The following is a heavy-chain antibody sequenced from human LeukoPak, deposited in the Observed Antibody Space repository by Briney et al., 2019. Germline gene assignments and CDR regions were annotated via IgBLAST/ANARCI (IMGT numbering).Heavy chain of an antibody. CDR1: GFTFGNYA. J-gene: IGHJ4*02. CDR2: VSGSGTTT. V-gene: IGHV3-23*01. CDR3: AKAQGTLWAAFDF. Sequence: PGGSLRLSCAASGFTFGNYAMSWVRQAPGKGLEWVSGVSGSGTTTYYADSVKGRFSISRDISENTVYLQMNSLRGEDTAVYYCAKAQGTLWAAFDFWGQGTLVTVSS. D-gene: IGHD3-10*01.